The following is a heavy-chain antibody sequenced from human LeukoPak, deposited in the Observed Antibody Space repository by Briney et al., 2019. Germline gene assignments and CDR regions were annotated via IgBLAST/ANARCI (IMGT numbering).Heavy chain of an antibody. D-gene: IGHD5-12*01. CDR1: GYTFTGYY. CDR3: ARGRTPIYSGYDHDAFDI. V-gene: IGHV1-2*02. Sequence: ASVKVSCKASGYTFTGYYMHWVRQAPGQGLEWMGWINPNSGGTNYAQKFQGRVTMTRDTSISTAYMELSRLRSDDTAVYYCARGRTPIYSGYDHDAFDIWGQGTMVTVSS. J-gene: IGHJ3*02. CDR2: INPNSGGT.